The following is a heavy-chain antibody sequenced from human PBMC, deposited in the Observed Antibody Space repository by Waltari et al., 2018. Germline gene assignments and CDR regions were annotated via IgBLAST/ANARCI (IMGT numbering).Heavy chain of an antibody. CDR2: ITGTSRTK. CDR1: GFNIDDYS. Sequence: EIQLVQSGGGLVQTGGSLRLSCAASGFNIDDYSLNWVRQAPGKGLEWVSYITGTSRTKFYADSVGGRFTISRDNAKNSLYLQMSSLRADDTAVYFCARPVRISGNYGLDVWGQGTTVIVSS. V-gene: IGHV3-48*01. J-gene: IGHJ6*02. CDR3: ARPVRISGNYGLDV.